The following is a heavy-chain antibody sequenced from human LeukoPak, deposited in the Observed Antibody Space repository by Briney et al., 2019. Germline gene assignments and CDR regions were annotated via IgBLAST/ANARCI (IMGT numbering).Heavy chain of an antibody. CDR1: GDSISSNNW. CDR3: ARSWDNWNVVGIDA. Sequence: PSGTLSLTCAVSGDSISSNNWWNWVRQPPGKGLEWIEEISHSGSTNYNPSLKSRVTISLDRSKNQFSLKLTSVTAADTAVYYCARSWDNWNVVGIDAWGQGTLVTVSS. CDR2: ISHSGST. V-gene: IGHV4-4*02. J-gene: IGHJ5*02. D-gene: IGHD1-20*01.